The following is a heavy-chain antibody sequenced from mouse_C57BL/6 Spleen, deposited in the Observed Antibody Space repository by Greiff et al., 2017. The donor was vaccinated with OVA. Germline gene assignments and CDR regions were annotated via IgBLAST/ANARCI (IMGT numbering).Heavy chain of an antibody. J-gene: IGHJ4*01. D-gene: IGHD2-12*01. CDR1: GYTFTDYE. Sequence: QVQLQQSGAELVRPGASVTLSCKASGYTFTDYEMHWVKQTPVHGLEWIGAIDPETGGTAYNQKFKGKAILTADKSSSTAYMELRSLTSEDSAVYYCTRGPLAYYSPMDYWGQGTSVTVSS. CDR3: TRGPLAYYSPMDY. CDR2: IDPETGGT. V-gene: IGHV1-15*01.